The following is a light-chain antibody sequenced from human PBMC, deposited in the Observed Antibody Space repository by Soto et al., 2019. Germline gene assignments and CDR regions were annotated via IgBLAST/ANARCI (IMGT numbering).Light chain of an antibody. CDR1: SSDVGGYNY. CDR2: AVT. J-gene: IGLJ1*01. CDR3: SSYTSSSTL. Sequence: QAALTQPASVSGSPGQSITIPCTGTSSDVGGYNYVSWYQQHPGKAPKLMIYAVTDRPSGVSSRFSGSKSGNTASLTISGLQAEDEADYYCSSYTSSSTLFGTGTKVTDL. V-gene: IGLV2-14*01.